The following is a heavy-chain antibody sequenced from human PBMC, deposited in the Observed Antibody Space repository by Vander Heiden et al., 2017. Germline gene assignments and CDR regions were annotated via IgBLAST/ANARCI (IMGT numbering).Heavy chain of an antibody. CDR1: GFTFSSYG. V-gene: IGHV3-33*01. CDR2: IWYDGSNK. Sequence: QVQLVESGGGVVQPGRSLRLSCAASGFTFSSYGMHWVRQAPGKGLEWVAVIWYDGSNKYYADSVKGRCTISRDNSKNTLYLQMNRLRAEDTDGYYCARDQTFGYYDSSGSRRYFDLWGRGTLVTVS. J-gene: IGHJ2*01. D-gene: IGHD3-22*01. CDR3: ARDQTFGYYDSSGSRRYFDL.